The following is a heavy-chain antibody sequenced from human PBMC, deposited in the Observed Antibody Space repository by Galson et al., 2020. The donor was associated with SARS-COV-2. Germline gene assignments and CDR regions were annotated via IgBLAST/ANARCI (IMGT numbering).Heavy chain of an antibody. D-gene: IGHD3-10*01. CDR2: LGPDNGDT. CDR3: ATVPHYYGTDTYGRGLGMDV. CDR1: GSLLITYD. V-gene: IGHV1-8*01. J-gene: IGHJ6*02. Sequence: GESLKISCTASGSLLITYDFYWVRQVSGQGLEWVGWLGPDNGDTGSAQKFQGRVSMTRDSSMRTVYMELRGLASDDTAVYYCATVPHYYGTDTYGRGLGMDVWGQGTSVTVSS.